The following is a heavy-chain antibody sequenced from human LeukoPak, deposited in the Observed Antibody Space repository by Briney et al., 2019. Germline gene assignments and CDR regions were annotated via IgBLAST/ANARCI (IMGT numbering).Heavy chain of an antibody. CDR2: INRGGSSI. CDR3: AKNGYNVPLDI. Sequence: GGSLRLSCAASGFTFRHYWMDGVRRAPGKGVVWVSRINRGGSSIICGDCVRGLFTISRDNPKNTVYVHVNRVRREDAGVYYCAKNGYNVPLDIWGQGTVVPVPS. J-gene: IGHJ3*02. CDR1: GFTFRHYW. D-gene: IGHD5-24*01. V-gene: IGHV3-74*01.